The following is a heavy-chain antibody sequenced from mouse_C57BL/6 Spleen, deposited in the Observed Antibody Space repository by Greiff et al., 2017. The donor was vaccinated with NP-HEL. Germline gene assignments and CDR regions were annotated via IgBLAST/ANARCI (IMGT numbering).Heavy chain of an antibody. V-gene: IGHV1-4*01. D-gene: IGHD2-1*01. CDR1: GYTFTSYT. Sequence: QVQLQQSGAELARPGASVKMSCKASGYTFTSYTMHWVKQRPGPGLEWIGYINPSSGYTKYNQKFKDKATLTADKSSSTAYMQLSSLTSEDSAVYYCARSELPYWYFDVWGTGTTVTVSS. CDR2: INPSSGYT. CDR3: ARSELPYWYFDV. J-gene: IGHJ1*03.